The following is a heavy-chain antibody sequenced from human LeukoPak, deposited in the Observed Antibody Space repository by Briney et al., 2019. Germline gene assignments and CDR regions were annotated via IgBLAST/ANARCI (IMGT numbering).Heavy chain of an antibody. CDR1: GGSISSYY. CDR2: IYYSGST. V-gene: IGHV4-59*01. CDR3: ARDSQILDAFDN. Sequence: PSETLSLTCTVSGGSISSYYWSWIRQPPGKGLEWIGYIYYSGSTNYNPSLKSRVTISVDTSKNQFSLKLSSVTAADTAVYYCARDSQILDAFDNWGQGTMVTVSS. J-gene: IGHJ3*02.